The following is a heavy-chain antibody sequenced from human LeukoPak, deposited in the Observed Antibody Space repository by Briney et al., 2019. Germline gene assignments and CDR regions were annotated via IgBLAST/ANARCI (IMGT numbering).Heavy chain of an antibody. CDR2: IYYSGST. Sequence: PSQTLSVTCTVSGGSISSGGYYWSWIRQHPGKGLEWIGYIYYSGSTYYNPSLKSQVTISVDTSKNQFSLKLSSVTAADTAVYYCARRELESGLFDYWGQGTLVTVSS. D-gene: IGHD3-3*01. CDR1: GGSISSGGYY. J-gene: IGHJ4*02. CDR3: ARRELESGLFDY. V-gene: IGHV4-31*01.